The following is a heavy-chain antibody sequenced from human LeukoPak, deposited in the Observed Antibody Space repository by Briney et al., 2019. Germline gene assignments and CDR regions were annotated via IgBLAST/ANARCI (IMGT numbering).Heavy chain of an antibody. CDR1: GFTFDDYA. D-gene: IGHD2-2*01. CDR3: AKAKRSSSWTFFDY. Sequence: GGSLRLSCAASGFTFDDYAMHWVRQAPGKGLEWVSGISWNSGSIGYADSVKGRFTISRDNAKNSLYLQMNSLRAEDTALYYCAKAKRSSSWTFFDYWGQGTLVTVSS. CDR2: ISWNSGSI. V-gene: IGHV3-9*01. J-gene: IGHJ4*02.